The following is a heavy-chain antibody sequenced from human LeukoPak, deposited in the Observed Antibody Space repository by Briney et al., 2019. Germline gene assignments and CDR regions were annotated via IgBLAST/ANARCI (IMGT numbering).Heavy chain of an antibody. V-gene: IGHV4-39*01. CDR2: IYYSGST. Sequence: PSETLSLTCTVSGGSISSSSYYWGWIRQPPGKGLEWIGSIYYSGSTYYNPSLKSRVTISVDTSKNQFSLKLSSVTAADTAVYYCARAHPYYDFWSGYNWFDPWGQGTLVTVSS. J-gene: IGHJ5*02. D-gene: IGHD3-3*01. CDR3: ARAHPYYDFWSGYNWFDP. CDR1: GGSISSSSYY.